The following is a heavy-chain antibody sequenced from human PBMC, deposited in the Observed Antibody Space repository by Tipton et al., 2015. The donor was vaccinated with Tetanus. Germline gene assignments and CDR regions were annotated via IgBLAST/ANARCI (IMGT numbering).Heavy chain of an antibody. J-gene: IGHJ6*03. Sequence: TLSLTCTVSGGSISSSNYYWGWIRQPPGKGLEWIGRIYYTGSTYYNPSLKSRVSIFVDTSKNQFSLELTSVTAADTAVYYCARHFNSYSSYMDVWGKGTTVTVSS. CDR1: GGSISSSNYY. CDR2: IYYTGST. CDR3: ARHFNSYSSYMDV. V-gene: IGHV4-39*01.